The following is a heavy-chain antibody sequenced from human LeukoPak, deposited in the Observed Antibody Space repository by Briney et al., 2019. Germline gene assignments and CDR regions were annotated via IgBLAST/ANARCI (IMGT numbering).Heavy chain of an antibody. CDR2: FTTYNGNT. V-gene: IGHV1-18*01. CDR1: GYTFTDFG. J-gene: IGHJ4*02. CDR3: ARDSSGFYNVH. Sequence: ASVKVSCKTSGYTFTDFGIYWVRQAPGQGLEWMGRFTTYNGNTNYAQKFQGRVTMTTDTSTTTAYLEVTSLRSDDTAVYYCARDSSGFYNVHWGQGTLVTVSS. D-gene: IGHD3-22*01.